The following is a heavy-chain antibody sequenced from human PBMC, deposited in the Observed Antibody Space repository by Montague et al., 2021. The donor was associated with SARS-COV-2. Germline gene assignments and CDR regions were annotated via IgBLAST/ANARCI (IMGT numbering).Heavy chain of an antibody. Sequence: SETLSLTCTVSGFSISSGYQWGWIRQPPGKGLEWIGRVYHSGNTYYSPSLKSRVTISVDTSKNQFSLKLTSLTAADTAVYYCARQPLTTMILVVITQPRRDFDLWGRGTLVTVSS. CDR1: GFSISSGYQ. CDR2: VYHSGNT. V-gene: IGHV4-38-2*02. D-gene: IGHD3-22*01. CDR3: ARQPLTTMILVVITQPRRDFDL. J-gene: IGHJ2*01.